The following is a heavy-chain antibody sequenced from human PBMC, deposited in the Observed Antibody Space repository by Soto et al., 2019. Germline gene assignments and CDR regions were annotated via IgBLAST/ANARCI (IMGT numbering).Heavy chain of an antibody. V-gene: IGHV4-31*03. CDR3: ARAPEVYASVGHWDWFDP. D-gene: IGHD2-8*01. J-gene: IGHJ5*02. CDR1: GGSISSGGYY. Sequence: PSETLSLTCTVSGGSISSGGYYWSWIRQHPGKGLEWIGYIYYSGSTYYNPSLKSRVTISVDTSKNQFSLKLSSVTAADTAVYYCARAPEVYASVGHWDWFDPWGQGTLVTVSS. CDR2: IYYSGST.